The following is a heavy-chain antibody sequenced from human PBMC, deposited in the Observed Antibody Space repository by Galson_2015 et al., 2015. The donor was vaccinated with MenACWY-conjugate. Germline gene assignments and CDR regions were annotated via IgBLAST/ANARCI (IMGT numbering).Heavy chain of an antibody. V-gene: IGHV6-1*01. J-gene: IGHJ4*02. Sequence: CAISGDSVSSNSAAWNRTRQSPSRGLEWLGRTYYRSKWNYNYALSVKSRIIINPDTSKNQFSLQLNSVTPEDTAVYFCARMHGGYVDYWGQGALVTVSS. CDR2: TYYRSKWNY. D-gene: IGHD2-15*01. CDR1: GDSVSSNSAA. CDR3: ARMHGGYVDY.